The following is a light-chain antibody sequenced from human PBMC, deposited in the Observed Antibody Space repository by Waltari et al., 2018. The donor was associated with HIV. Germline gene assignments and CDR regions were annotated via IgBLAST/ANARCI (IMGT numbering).Light chain of an antibody. J-gene: IGKJ4*01. V-gene: IGKV1-9*01. CDR1: QDISDF. CDR3: QQLHTFPLT. CDR2: DAS. Sequence: DIQLTQSPSFLSVSVGDRVTVACRASQDISDFLAWYQQKPGTAPRLLIYDASTLYSGVPSRFRGSGSGTEFTLTISSLQPEDFASYYCQQLHTFPLTFGGGTKV.